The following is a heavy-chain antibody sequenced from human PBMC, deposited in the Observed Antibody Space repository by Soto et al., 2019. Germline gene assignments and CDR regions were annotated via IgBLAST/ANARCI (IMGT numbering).Heavy chain of an antibody. CDR3: ARGSVQLVSSFDY. CDR2: ISYDGSNK. Sequence: PGGSLRLSCAASGFTFSSYAMHWVRQAPGKGLEWVAVISYDGSNKYYADSVKGRFTISRDNSKNTLYLQMNSLRAEDTAVYYCARGSVQLVSSFDYWGQGTLVTVSS. J-gene: IGHJ4*02. CDR1: GFTFSSYA. D-gene: IGHD6-6*01. V-gene: IGHV3-30-3*01.